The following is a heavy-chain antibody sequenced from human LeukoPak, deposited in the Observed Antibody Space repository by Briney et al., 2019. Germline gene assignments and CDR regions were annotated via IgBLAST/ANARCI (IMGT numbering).Heavy chain of an antibody. CDR1: GFTFSSYS. V-gene: IGHV3-21*01. Sequence: GGSLRLSCAASGFTFSSYSMNWVRQASGKGLEWVSSISSSSSYIYYADSVKGRFTISRDNAKNSLYLQMNSLRAEDTAVYYCARDSYNYYDSSGYYYSKDYWGQGTLVTVSS. D-gene: IGHD3-22*01. J-gene: IGHJ4*02. CDR3: ARDSYNYYDSSGYYYSKDY. CDR2: ISSSSSYI.